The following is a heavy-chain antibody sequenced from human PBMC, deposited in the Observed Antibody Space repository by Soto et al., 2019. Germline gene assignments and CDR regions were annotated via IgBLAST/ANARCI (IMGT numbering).Heavy chain of an antibody. D-gene: IGHD2-21*02. J-gene: IGHJ4*02. V-gene: IGHV1-3*01. CDR1: CYIFGNYG. Sequence: SVMVYCKGSCYIFGNYGIAWARQATGQRLEWMGWINACNGNTEYSQKFQGRVTITRDTSASTAYMELSSLRSEDTAVYYSARSIVVATALDYWGQGTLVTVSS. CDR2: INACNGNT. CDR3: ARSIVVATALDY.